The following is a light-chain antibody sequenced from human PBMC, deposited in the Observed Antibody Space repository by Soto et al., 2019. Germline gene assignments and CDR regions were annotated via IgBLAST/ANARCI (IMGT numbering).Light chain of an antibody. CDR1: SGDVGGYNY. J-gene: IGLJ1*01. V-gene: IGLV2-14*01. CDR2: EVS. Sequence: QSALTQPASVSGSPGQSITISCTGTSGDVGGYNYVSWYQQHPGKAPKLMIYEVSNRPSGVSNRFSGSKSGNTASLTISGLQAEDEADYYCSSYTSSSTPYVFGTGTRSPS. CDR3: SSYTSSSTPYV.